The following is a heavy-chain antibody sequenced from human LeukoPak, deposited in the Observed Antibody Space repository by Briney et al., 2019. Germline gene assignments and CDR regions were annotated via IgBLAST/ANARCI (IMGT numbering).Heavy chain of an antibody. J-gene: IGHJ5*02. D-gene: IGHD3-10*02. CDR3: AKDVEYSSVNWFDP. CDR1: GFTFSSYG. CDR2: ISGSGGST. Sequence: TGGSLRLSCAASGFTFSSYGMNWVRQAPGKGLEWVSAISGSGGSTYYADSVKGRFTISRDNSKNTLYLQMNSLRAEDTAVYYCAKDVEYSSVNWFDPWGQGTLVTVSS. V-gene: IGHV3-23*01.